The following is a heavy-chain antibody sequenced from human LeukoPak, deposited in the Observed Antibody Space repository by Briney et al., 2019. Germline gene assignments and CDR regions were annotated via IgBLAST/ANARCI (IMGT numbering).Heavy chain of an antibody. V-gene: IGHV3-48*03. Sequence: GGSLRLSCAASGFAFSSYEMNWVRQAPGKGLEWVSKISSSGSAIYYADSVKGRFTISRDNAKSTLYLQMNSLRAEDTAVYYCARGGSLGYWGQGTLVTVSS. CDR2: ISSSGSAI. J-gene: IGHJ4*02. CDR1: GFAFSSYE. D-gene: IGHD6-19*01. CDR3: ARGGSLGY.